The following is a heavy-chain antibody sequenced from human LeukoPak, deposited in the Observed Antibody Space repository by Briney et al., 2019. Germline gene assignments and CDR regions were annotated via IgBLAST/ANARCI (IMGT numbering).Heavy chain of an antibody. CDR1: GYTFTSYY. Sequence: ASVKVSCKASGYTFTSYYMHWVRQAPGQGLEWMGIINPSGGSTSYAQKFQGRVTMTRDTSISTAYMELSGMRSDDTAVYYCARGLGNSGYYVIDYWGQGTLVIVSS. CDR3: ARGLGNSGYYVIDY. V-gene: IGHV1-46*01. J-gene: IGHJ4*02. D-gene: IGHD3-22*01. CDR2: INPSGGST.